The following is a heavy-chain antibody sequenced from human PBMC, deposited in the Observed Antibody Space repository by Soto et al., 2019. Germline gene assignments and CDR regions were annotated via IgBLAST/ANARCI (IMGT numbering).Heavy chain of an antibody. J-gene: IGHJ4*02. Sequence: GSLSVSCQPRAFIFTAHTMSTIRQAPETGLEVVSTIDQTGAYTNYAGSVEGRFTISRHNSSNTLDLQMNSLIAAPSALYCCVSWILAHFDHWGRGX. CDR2: IDQTGAYT. CDR1: AFIFTAHT. CDR3: VSWILAHFDH. D-gene: IGHD2-2*03. V-gene: IGHV3-23*05.